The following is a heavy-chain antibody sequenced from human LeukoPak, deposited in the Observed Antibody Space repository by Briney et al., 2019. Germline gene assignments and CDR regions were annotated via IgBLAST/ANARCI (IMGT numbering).Heavy chain of an antibody. CDR1: GFPFGTYA. CDR3: AKDAVRGRFDP. D-gene: IGHD3-10*01. V-gene: IGHV3-23*01. CDR2: ISGGSDNT. J-gene: IGHJ5*02. Sequence: GGSLRLSCTGSGFPFGTYAMSWVRQAPGKGLEWVSAISGGSDNTHYAESVKGRFTISRDISKSTVYLQMNSLRVEDMAVYYCAKDAVRGRFDPWGQGTMVTVSS.